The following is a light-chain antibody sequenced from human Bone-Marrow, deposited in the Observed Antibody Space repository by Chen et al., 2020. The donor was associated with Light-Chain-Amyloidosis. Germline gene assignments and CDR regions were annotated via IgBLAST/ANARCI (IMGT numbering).Light chain of an antibody. CDR2: DVS. CDR3: NSYTTSDTYV. CDR1: SGDVGAYNY. J-gene: IGLJ1*01. V-gene: IGLV2-14*03. Sequence: QSALTQPAYVSGSPGQSITISCTGTSGDVGAYNYVSWYQKHPGKAPKLLIYDVSNRPSGVSNRFSGSKSGNTASLTISGLQAEDEADYYCNSYTTSDTYVFGTGTEVTVL.